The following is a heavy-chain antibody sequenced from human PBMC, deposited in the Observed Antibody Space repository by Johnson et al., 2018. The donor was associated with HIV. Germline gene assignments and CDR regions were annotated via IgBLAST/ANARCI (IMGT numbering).Heavy chain of an antibody. CDR3: TTDQLQQRVQDAFDI. J-gene: IGHJ3*02. CDR1: GFTFSNAW. D-gene: IGHD6-13*01. V-gene: IGHV3-15*01. Sequence: VQLVESGGGLVKPGGSLRLSCAASGFTFSNAWMSWVRQAPGKGLEWVGRIKSKTDGGTTDYAAPVKGRFTIPRDDSKNTLYLQMNSLKTEDTAGYYCTTDQLQQRVQDAFDIWGQGRMVTVSS. CDR2: IKSKTDGGTT.